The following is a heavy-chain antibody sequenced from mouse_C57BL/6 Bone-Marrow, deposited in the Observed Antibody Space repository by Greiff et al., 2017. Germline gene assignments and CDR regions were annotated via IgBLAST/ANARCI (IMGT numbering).Heavy chain of an antibody. Sequence: QVQLKQSGAELVRPGASVTLSCKASGYTFTDYEMHWVKQTPVHGLEWIGAIDPETGGTAYNQKFKGKAILTADKSSSTAYMELRSLTSEDSAVYYCTRPFITTVVERDFDVWGTGTTVTVSS. CDR3: TRPFITTVVERDFDV. V-gene: IGHV1-15*01. CDR1: GYTFTDYE. CDR2: IDPETGGT. J-gene: IGHJ1*03. D-gene: IGHD1-1*01.